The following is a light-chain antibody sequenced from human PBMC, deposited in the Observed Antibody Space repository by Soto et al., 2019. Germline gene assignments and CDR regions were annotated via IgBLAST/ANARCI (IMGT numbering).Light chain of an antibody. J-gene: IGLJ2*01. Sequence: QSALTQPPSASGSPGQSVTISCTGTSSDVGGYNYVSWYQQHPGKAPKFLIFEVSRRPSGVPDRFSGSKSGNTASLTVSGLKADDEADYYGSSYAGSNNPVIFGGGTKVTVL. V-gene: IGLV2-8*01. CDR2: EVS. CDR1: SSDVGGYNY. CDR3: SSYAGSNNPVI.